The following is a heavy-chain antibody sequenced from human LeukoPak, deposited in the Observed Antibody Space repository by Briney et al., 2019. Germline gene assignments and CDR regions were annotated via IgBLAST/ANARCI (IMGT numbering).Heavy chain of an antibody. Sequence: SESLSLTCAVYGGSFSGYYWTWIRQPPGKGLEWIGEINHSGSTNCNPSLKSRVTISVDTSKNQISLNLNSVTAADTAVYYCARGGGSYYEDYWGQGTLVTVSS. J-gene: IGHJ4*02. V-gene: IGHV4-34*01. D-gene: IGHD1-26*01. CDR2: INHSGST. CDR3: ARGGGSYYEDY. CDR1: GGSFSGYY.